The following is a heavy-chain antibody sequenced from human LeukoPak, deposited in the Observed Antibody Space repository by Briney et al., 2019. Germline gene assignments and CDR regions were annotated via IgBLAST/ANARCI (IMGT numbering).Heavy chain of an antibody. V-gene: IGHV4-38-2*02. Sequence: KPSETLSLTCTVSGYSISSGYYWGWIRQPPGKGLEWIGSVYHSGSTYYNPSLSSRVTISVDTSKNQFSLKLSSVTAADTAVYYCARVPYSRTYYVDSWGQGTLVTVSS. CDR2: VYHSGST. CDR1: GYSISSGYY. J-gene: IGHJ4*02. D-gene: IGHD1-26*01. CDR3: ARVPYSRTYYVDS.